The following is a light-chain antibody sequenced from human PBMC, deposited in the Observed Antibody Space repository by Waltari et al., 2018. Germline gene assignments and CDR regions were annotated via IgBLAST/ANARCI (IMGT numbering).Light chain of an antibody. Sequence: QTVVTQEPSLSVSPGGTVTLTCALSSGSVSSTSYPTWYQQTPGQPPRPLVYTGISRSSGVPDRFSGSILGNTAALTITGAQADDESDYYCSMYMGSGVGVFGGGTKLTVL. CDR1: SGSVSSTSY. CDR2: TGI. J-gene: IGLJ3*02. V-gene: IGLV8-61*01. CDR3: SMYMGSGVGV.